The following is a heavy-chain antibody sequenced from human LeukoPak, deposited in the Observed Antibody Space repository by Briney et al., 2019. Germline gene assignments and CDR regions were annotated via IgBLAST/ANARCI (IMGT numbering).Heavy chain of an antibody. CDR2: ISAYNGNT. D-gene: IGHD3-3*01. V-gene: IGHV1-18*01. Sequence: GASVKVSCKASGYTFTSYGISWVRQAPGQGLEWMGWISAYNGNTNYAQKLQGRVTMTTDTSTSTAYMELRSLRSDDTAVYYCARSLEWSRRGFWFDPWGQGTLVTVSS. CDR1: GYTFTSYG. CDR3: ARSLEWSRRGFWFDP. J-gene: IGHJ5*02.